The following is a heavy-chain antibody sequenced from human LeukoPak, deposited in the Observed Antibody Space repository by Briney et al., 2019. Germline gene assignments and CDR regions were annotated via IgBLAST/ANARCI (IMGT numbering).Heavy chain of an antibody. CDR3: ARGRSGHYFDY. CDR2: INSDGSST. CDR1: GFTFSNFW. D-gene: IGHD5-12*01. V-gene: IGHV3-74*01. Sequence: PGGSLRLSCAASGFTFSNFWMHWVRQAPGKGLVWVSRINSDGSSTSYVDSVKGRVTISRDNAKKTLYLQMNSLRAEDTAVYYCARGRSGHYFDYWGQGTLVTVSS. J-gene: IGHJ4*02.